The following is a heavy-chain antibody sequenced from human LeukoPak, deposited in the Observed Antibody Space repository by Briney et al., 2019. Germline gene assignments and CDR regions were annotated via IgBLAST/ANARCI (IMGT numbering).Heavy chain of an antibody. V-gene: IGHV4-31*03. Sequence: SETLSLTCTVSGGSVSSASYYWSWIRRHPGKGLEWIGNINYRGSTYYSPSLKSRINISVDTSKNQFSLKLSSMTAADTAMFYCARGLRDGHKPFDYWGQGTLVIVSS. D-gene: IGHD5-24*01. CDR1: GGSVSSASYY. CDR2: INYRGST. CDR3: ARGLRDGHKPFDY. J-gene: IGHJ4*02.